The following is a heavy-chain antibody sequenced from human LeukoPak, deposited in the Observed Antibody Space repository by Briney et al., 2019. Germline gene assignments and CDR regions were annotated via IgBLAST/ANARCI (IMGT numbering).Heavy chain of an antibody. V-gene: IGHV1-46*01. J-gene: IGHJ3*02. Sequence: GSSVKVSCKASGGTFSSYAISWVRQAPGQGLEWMGIINPSGGSTSYAQKFQGRVTMTRDTSTSTVYMELSSLRSEDTAVYYCARVSGDAFDIWGQGTMVTVSS. CDR3: ARVSGDAFDI. CDR1: GGTFSSYA. CDR2: INPSGGST. D-gene: IGHD3-10*01.